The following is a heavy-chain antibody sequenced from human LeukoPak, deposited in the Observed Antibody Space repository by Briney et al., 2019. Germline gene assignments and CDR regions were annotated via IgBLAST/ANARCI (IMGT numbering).Heavy chain of an antibody. CDR2: INTEGSST. CDR3: ARDRYSHFDY. D-gene: IGHD2-15*01. J-gene: IGHJ4*02. Sequence: PGGSLRLSCAASGFTFSSHWMHWVRQAPGKGLVWVTGINTEGSSTNYAESVKGRFTISRDNAKNMLYLQINSLRAEDTAVYYCARDRYSHFDYWGQGTLVTVSS. CDR1: GFTFSSHW. V-gene: IGHV3-74*01.